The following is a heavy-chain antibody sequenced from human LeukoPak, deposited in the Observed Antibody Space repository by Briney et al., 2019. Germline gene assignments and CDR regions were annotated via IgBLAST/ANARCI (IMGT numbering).Heavy chain of an antibody. CDR1: GGSISSGDYY. CDR2: IYYSGST. D-gene: IGHD3-22*01. CDR3: ASLVVITLGAEYFQH. J-gene: IGHJ1*01. Sequence: PSQTLCLTCTVSGGSISSGDYYWSWIRQPPGKGQEWIGYIYYSGSTYYNPSLKSRVTISVDTSKNQFSLKLSSVTAADTAVYYCASLVVITLGAEYFQHWGQGTLVTVSS. V-gene: IGHV4-30-4*08.